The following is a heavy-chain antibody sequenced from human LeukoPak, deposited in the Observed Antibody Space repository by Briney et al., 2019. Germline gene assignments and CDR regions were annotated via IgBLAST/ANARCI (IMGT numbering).Heavy chain of an antibody. D-gene: IGHD3-10*01. CDR3: ARALWFGELSFDY. Sequence: ASVTVSCTASGYTFTGYYMHWVRQAPGQGLEWMGRINPNSGGTNYAQKFQGRVTMTRDTSISTAYMELSRLRSDDTAVYYCARALWFGELSFDYWGQGTLVTVSS. J-gene: IGHJ4*02. CDR2: INPNSGGT. V-gene: IGHV1-2*06. CDR1: GYTFTGYY.